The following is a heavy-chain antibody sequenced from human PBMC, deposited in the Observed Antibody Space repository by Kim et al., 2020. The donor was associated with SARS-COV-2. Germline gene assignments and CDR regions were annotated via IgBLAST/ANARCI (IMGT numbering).Heavy chain of an antibody. Sequence: GGSLRLSCAASGFTLSDHYMDWVRQAPGTGLEWVGRSRKKTERYTTEYAVSVKGRFTISRDDSEKSLYLQMNSLKTEDTAVYYCTRGYYAGKWYFDLWGRGTLVTVSS. CDR1: GFTLSDHY. CDR3: TRGYYAGKWYFDL. J-gene: IGHJ2*01. D-gene: IGHD3-10*01. V-gene: IGHV3-72*01. CDR2: SRKKTERYTT.